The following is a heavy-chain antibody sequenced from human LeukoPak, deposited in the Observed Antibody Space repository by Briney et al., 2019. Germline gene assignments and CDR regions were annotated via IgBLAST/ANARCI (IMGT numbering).Heavy chain of an antibody. V-gene: IGHV1-8*01. J-gene: IGHJ6*03. CDR3: ARGTLDYDVVTGIHYYYMDV. CDR1: GYPFTSYD. CDR2: MKPDSGNS. D-gene: IGHD3-9*01. Sequence: ASVKVSCKASGYPFTSYDINWERQATGEGLEWMGWMKPDSGNSAYAQKFRGRVTLSSNSSINTAYMEVSSLGSDDTAVYFCARGTLDYDVVTGIHYYYMDVWGTGTTVTVSS.